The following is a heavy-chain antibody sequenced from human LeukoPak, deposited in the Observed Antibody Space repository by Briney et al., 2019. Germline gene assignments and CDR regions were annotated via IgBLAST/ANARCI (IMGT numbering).Heavy chain of an antibody. CDR3: VSFYETY. D-gene: IGHD2-2*01. Sequence: GGSLRLSCAASRNYWMHWVRQAPGKGLVWVSHINSDGSWTSYADSVKGRFTISKDNAKNTVYLQMNNLRAEDTAVYYCVSFYETYWGRGTLVTVSS. CDR2: INSDGSWT. J-gene: IGHJ4*02. CDR1: RNYW. V-gene: IGHV3-74*01.